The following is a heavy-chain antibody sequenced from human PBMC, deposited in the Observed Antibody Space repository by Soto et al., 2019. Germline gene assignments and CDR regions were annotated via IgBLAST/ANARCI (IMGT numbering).Heavy chain of an antibody. Sequence: GGSLRLSCAASGFTFSSYGMHWVRQAPGKGLEWVAVISYDGSNKYYADSVKGRFTISRDNSKNTLYLQMNSLRAEDTAVYYCAKVGLDTAMGLNYWGQGTLVTVSS. J-gene: IGHJ4*02. CDR3: AKVGLDTAMGLNY. D-gene: IGHD5-18*01. CDR1: GFTFSSYG. CDR2: ISYDGSNK. V-gene: IGHV3-30*18.